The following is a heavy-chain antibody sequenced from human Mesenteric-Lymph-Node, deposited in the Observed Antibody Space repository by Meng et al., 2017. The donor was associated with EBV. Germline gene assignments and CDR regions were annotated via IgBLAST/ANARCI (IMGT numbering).Heavy chain of an antibody. Sequence: QVQLQESGPGLVKASETLSLTCTVSGGSVSSGSQYWSWIRQPPGKGLEWIGYIYHSGSTNYNPSLKSRVTMSVDMSKNQFSLKLSSVTAADTAVYYCARGEVFDSWGQGTLVTVSS. CDR1: GGSVSSGSQY. V-gene: IGHV4-61*01. CDR3: ARGEVFDS. J-gene: IGHJ4*02. CDR2: IYHSGST.